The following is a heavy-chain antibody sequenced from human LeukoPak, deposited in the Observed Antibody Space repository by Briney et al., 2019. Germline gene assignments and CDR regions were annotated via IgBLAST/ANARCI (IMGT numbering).Heavy chain of an antibody. CDR3: ARDLEMATTPFDY. D-gene: IGHD5-24*01. V-gene: IGHV4-59*12. Sequence: PSETLSLTCTVSGGSISGYYWSWIRQSPGKGLESIGYIYYTGSTNYNPSLKSRVTISIDTSQNQFSLRLSSVTAADTAVYYCARDLEMATTPFDYWGQGTLVTVSS. J-gene: IGHJ4*02. CDR2: IYYTGST. CDR1: GGSISGYY.